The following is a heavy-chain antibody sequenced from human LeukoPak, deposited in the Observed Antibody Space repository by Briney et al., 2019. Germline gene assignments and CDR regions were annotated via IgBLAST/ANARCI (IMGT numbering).Heavy chain of an antibody. CDR3: ARYYYDSSGYYMGGDY. CDR1: GFTFSDYY. V-gene: IGHV3-11*01. J-gene: IGHJ4*02. CDR2: ISSSGSTI. D-gene: IGHD3-22*01. Sequence: GGSLRLSCAASGFTFSDYYMSWIRQAPGKGLEWVSYISSSGSTIYYADSVKGRFPISRDNAKNSLYLQMNSLRAEDTAVYYCARYYYDSSGYYMGGDYWGQGTLVTVSS.